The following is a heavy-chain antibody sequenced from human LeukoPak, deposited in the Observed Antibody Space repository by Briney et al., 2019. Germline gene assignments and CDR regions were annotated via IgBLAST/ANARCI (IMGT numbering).Heavy chain of an antibody. CDR3: ARGWDYDSGGRPTAYVY. Sequence: SVKVSCKASGGTFSSYAISWVRQAPGQGLEWMGGIIPIFGTANYAQKFQGRVTITADESTSTAYMELSSLRSEDAAVYYCARGWDYDSGGRPTAYVYWGQGTLVSVSS. D-gene: IGHD3-22*01. CDR1: GGTFSSYA. V-gene: IGHV1-69*13. CDR2: IIPIFGTA. J-gene: IGHJ4*02.